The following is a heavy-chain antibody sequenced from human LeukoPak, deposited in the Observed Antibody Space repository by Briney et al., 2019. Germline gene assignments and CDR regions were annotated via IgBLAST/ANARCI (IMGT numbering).Heavy chain of an antibody. CDR1: GGSISSGGYY. V-gene: IGHV4-30-2*01. Sequence: SQTLSLTCTVSGGSISSGGYYWSWIRQPPGKGLEWIGEINHSGSTNYNPSLKSRVTISVDTSKNQFSLKLSSVTAADTAVYYCARSGYYPFDYWGQGTLVTVSS. CDR3: ARSGYYPFDY. CDR2: INHSGST. D-gene: IGHD3-22*01. J-gene: IGHJ4*02.